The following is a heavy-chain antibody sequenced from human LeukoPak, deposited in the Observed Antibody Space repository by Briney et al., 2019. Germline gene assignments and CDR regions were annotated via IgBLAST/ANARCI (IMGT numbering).Heavy chain of an antibody. CDR2: IHSSGST. Sequence: GGSLRLSCAASGFTVSANYMSWVRQAPGKGLEWISVIHSSGSTFYADSVKGRFTTSTHNSRNTLYLQVNSLRAEDTAVYYCAGGTHTSGWLDYWGQGTLVTVSS. D-gene: IGHD6-19*01. CDR1: GFTVSANY. V-gene: IGHV3-66*01. CDR3: AGGTHTSGWLDY. J-gene: IGHJ4*02.